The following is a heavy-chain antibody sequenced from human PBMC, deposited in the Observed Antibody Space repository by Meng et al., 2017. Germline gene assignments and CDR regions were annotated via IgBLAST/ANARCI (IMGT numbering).Heavy chain of an antibody. CDR1: GYTFPDYW. D-gene: IGHD6-13*01. J-gene: IGHJ4*02. V-gene: IGHV1-2*06. CDR2: INPKSGDT. CDR3: ARDEDISAAGKLFGDY. Sequence: VRSVKPGAEVKRPGASVNVSCQASGYTFPDYWLHWVRRAPGPGLEWMGRINPKSGDTHYAQRFQGRVTMTGDTSISTAYMELSGLRSDDTAMYYCARDEDISAAGKLFGDYWGQGTLVTVSS.